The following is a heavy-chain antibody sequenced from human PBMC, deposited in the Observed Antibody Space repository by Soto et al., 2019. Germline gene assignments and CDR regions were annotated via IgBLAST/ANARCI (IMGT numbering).Heavy chain of an antibody. V-gene: IGHV1-8*02. J-gene: IGHJ4*02. CDR1: GYTFTGYD. D-gene: IGHD2-2*01. CDR3: ARAVVVPVASRVDS. Sequence: QVQLVQSGAEVKKPGASVKVSCKASGYTFTGYDINWVRQATGQGLEWMGWMNPNSGNTGYAQNFQRRVTLARYTSISTAYMELSSLRYEDKAVYYCARAVVVPVASRVDSWGQGPLVTVSS. CDR2: MNPNSGNT.